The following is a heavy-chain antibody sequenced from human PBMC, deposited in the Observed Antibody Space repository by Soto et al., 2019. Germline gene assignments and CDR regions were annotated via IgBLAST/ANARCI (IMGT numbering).Heavy chain of an antibody. V-gene: IGHV3-23*01. J-gene: IGHJ5*02. CDR2: ISGSGGST. D-gene: IGHD3-10*01. CDR3: AKGAYGSGSYYRIWFDP. Sequence: EVQLLEPGGGVVQPGGSLRLSCAASGFTFSSYAMSWVRQAPGKGLEWVSAISGSGGSTYYVDSVKGRFTISRDNSKSRLYLQMNSLRAEDTAIYYCAKGAYGSGSYYRIWFDPWGQGTLVTVSS. CDR1: GFTFSSYA.